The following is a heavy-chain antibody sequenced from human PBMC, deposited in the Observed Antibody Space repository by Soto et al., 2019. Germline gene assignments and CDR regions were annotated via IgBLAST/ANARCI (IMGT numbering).Heavy chain of an antibody. J-gene: IGHJ6*02. CDR2: IVPMLGTP. CDR1: GGTFGNFI. D-gene: IGHD3-10*01. CDR3: ARNGPYSSSPSHYSGMDV. Sequence: QVQLVQSGAEVREPGSSVRVSCKASGGTFGNFIMNWVRQTPGQGLEWMGGIVPMLGTPTYAEKFKGRVRISAAGSTSTTYMERTSLRSEDTAIYYCARNGPYSSSPSHYSGMDVWGQGTTVTVSS. V-gene: IGHV1-69*01.